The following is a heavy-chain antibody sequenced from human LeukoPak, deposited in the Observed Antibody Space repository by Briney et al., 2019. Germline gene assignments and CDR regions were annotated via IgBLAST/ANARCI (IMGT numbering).Heavy chain of an antibody. CDR2: IFPDDSRT. D-gene: IGHD3-3*01. J-gene: IGHJ4*02. Sequence: GESLKISCEASGYSFPDYWIGWVRQTPDKGLEWMGIIFPDDSRTKYSPSFQGQVTISADKSISTAYLQWSSLMASDSAMYYCATQGGLTAFEPTPSYFFDYWGQGTLVTVSS. CDR1: GYSFPDYW. CDR3: ATQGGLTAFEPTPSYFFDY. V-gene: IGHV5-51*01.